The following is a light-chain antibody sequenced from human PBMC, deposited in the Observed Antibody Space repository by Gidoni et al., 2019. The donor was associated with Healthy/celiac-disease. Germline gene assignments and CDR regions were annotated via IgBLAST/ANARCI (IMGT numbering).Light chain of an antibody. CDR3: QQRSNWPLT. CDR2: DAS. CDR1: QSVSSY. J-gene: IGKJ4*01. V-gene: IGKV3-11*01. Sequence: EIVLTQSPAPLSLSPGERATLSCRASQSVSSYLAWYQQKPGQAPRLLIYDASNRATGIPARFSGSGSGTDFPLTISSLEPEDFAVYYCQQRSNWPLTFXGXTKVEIK.